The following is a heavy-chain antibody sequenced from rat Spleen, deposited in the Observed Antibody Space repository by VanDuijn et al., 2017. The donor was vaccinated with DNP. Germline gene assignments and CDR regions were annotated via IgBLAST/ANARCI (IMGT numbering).Heavy chain of an antibody. J-gene: IGHJ2*01. CDR1: GFTFSDYY. D-gene: IGHD5-1*01. CDR2: IGYDGGSRT. V-gene: IGHV5-20*01. CDR3: ATLNWEGPFDY. Sequence: EVQLVESGGGLVQPGRSLKLSCAASGFTFSDYYMAWVRQAPTKGLELVAYIGYDGGSRTYYPDSVKGRFTISRDDAKSSLYLQMNSLRSEDTATYYCATLNWEGPFDYWGQGVMVTVSS.